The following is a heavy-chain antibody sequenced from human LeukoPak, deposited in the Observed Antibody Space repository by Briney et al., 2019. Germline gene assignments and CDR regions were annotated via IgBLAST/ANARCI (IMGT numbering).Heavy chain of an antibody. J-gene: IGHJ6*02. V-gene: IGHV3-30*03. CDR2: ISYDGSNK. CDR1: GFTFSSYG. CDR3: ASGYSYGTYYYYYGMDV. D-gene: IGHD5-18*01. Sequence: PGRSLRLSCAASGFTFSSYGMHWVRQAPGKGLEWVAVISYDGSNKYYADSVKGRFTISRDNSKNTLYLQMNSLRAEDTAVYYCASGYSYGTYYYYYGMDVRGQGTTVTVSS.